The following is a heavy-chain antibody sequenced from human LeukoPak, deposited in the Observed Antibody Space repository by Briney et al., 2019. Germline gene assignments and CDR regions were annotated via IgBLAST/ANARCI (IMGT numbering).Heavy chain of an antibody. Sequence: ASVKVSSKASVYTFTGYYMHWVRQAPGQGLEWMGWINPNSGGTNYAQKFQGRVTMTRDTSISTAYMELSRLRSDDTAVYYCARGAPHIVVVVAATLEYYFDYWGQGTLVTVSS. J-gene: IGHJ4*02. CDR1: VYTFTGYY. CDR2: INPNSGGT. CDR3: ARGAPHIVVVVAATLEYYFDY. V-gene: IGHV1-2*02. D-gene: IGHD2-15*01.